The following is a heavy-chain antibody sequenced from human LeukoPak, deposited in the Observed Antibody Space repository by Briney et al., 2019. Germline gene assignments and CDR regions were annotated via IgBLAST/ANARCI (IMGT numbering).Heavy chain of an antibody. CDR3: ARTNYGSAHLDY. D-gene: IGHD3-10*01. CDR1: GFTFSDYS. Sequence: GGSLRLSCAASGFTFSDYSMSWVRQAPGKGLEWVSSISGSDTSTYYADSVKGRFTISRDNAKNSLYLQMNSLRAEDTAVYYCARTNYGSAHLDYWGQGTLVTVSS. V-gene: IGHV3-23*01. J-gene: IGHJ4*02. CDR2: ISGSDTST.